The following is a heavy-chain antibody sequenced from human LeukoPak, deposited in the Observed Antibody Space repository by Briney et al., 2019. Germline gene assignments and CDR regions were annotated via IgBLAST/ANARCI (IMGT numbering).Heavy chain of an antibody. V-gene: IGHV1-69*05. D-gene: IGHD2-2*01. Sequence: ASVKVSCKASGGTFGSYAISWVRQAPGQGLEWMGGIIPIFGTANYAQKFQGRVTITTDESTSTAYMELSSLRSEDTAVYYCARTAHQYCSSTSCPLDYWGQGTLVTVSS. CDR1: GGTFGSYA. CDR3: ARTAHQYCSSTSCPLDY. J-gene: IGHJ4*02. CDR2: IIPIFGTA.